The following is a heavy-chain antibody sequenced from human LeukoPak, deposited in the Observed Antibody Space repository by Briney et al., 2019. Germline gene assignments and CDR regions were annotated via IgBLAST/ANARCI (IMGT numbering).Heavy chain of an antibody. D-gene: IGHD3-16*01. V-gene: IGHV4-59*08. CDR1: GGSINTYY. Sequence: PSETLFLTCTVFGGSINTYYWSWIRQSPGKGLEFIGYIYSSGSTDYNPSLKSRVVISIDTSKSQFSLKMNSVTAADTAVYYCARRGTPYYYYYMDVWGKGTTVTVSS. CDR2: IYSSGST. J-gene: IGHJ6*03. CDR3: ARRGTPYYYYYMDV.